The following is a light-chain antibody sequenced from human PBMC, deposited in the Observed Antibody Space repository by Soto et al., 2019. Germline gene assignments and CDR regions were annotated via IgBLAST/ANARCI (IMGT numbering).Light chain of an antibody. CDR3: SSYTSSNTYV. V-gene: IGLV2-18*02. CDR1: SSDVGSYNR. CDR2: EVN. Sequence: QSALTQPPSVSGSPGQSVAISCTGTSSDVGSYNRVAWYQQPPGTAPKLMISEVNNRPSGVPDRFSVSKSGNTASLTISGLQAEDEADYYCSSYTSSNTYVFGTGNKLTVL. J-gene: IGLJ1*01.